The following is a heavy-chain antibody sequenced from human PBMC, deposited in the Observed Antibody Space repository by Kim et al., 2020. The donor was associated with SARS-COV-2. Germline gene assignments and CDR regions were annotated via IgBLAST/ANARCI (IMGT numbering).Heavy chain of an antibody. V-gene: IGHV3-23*01. CDR3: AKDARGRADGAGY. Sequence: GGSLRLSCAASGFTFSNSGMGWVRQAPGKGLEYVSVISNSGATTYYADSVKGRFTISRDNSKNTMFLQMNTLRAEDTAVYYCAKDARGRADGAGYGGEGT. J-gene: IGHJ4*02. D-gene: IGHD1-26*01. CDR1: GFTFSNSG. CDR2: ISNSGATT.